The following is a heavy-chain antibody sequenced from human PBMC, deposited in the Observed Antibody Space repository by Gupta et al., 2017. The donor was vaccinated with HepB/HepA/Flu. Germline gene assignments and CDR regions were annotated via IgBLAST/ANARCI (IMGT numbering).Heavy chain of an antibody. D-gene: IGHD6-19*01. CDR2: ISSSSSYI. Sequence: EVQLVESGGGMVKPGGSLRLSCAASGFTFSSYSMNWVRQAPGKGLEWVSSISSSSSYIYYADSVKGRFTISRDNAKNSLYLQMNSLRAEDTAVYYCATSAIAVAVLLDYFDYWGQGTLVTVSS. V-gene: IGHV3-21*01. J-gene: IGHJ4*02. CDR3: ATSAIAVAVLLDYFDY. CDR1: GFTFSSYS.